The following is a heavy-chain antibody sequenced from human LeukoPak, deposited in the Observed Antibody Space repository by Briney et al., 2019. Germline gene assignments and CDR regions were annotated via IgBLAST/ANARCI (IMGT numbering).Heavy chain of an antibody. CDR3: RTYYYGSGSYSPNDY. CDR2: INHSGST. CDR1: GASISTGSDY. J-gene: IGHJ4*02. Sequence: SETLSLTCSVSGASISTGSDYWTWIRQPAGKGLEWIGEINHSGSTNYNPSLKSRVTISVDTSKNQFSLKLSSVTAADTAVYYCRTYYYGSGSYSPNDYWGQGTLVTVSS. V-gene: IGHV4-61*10. D-gene: IGHD3-10*01.